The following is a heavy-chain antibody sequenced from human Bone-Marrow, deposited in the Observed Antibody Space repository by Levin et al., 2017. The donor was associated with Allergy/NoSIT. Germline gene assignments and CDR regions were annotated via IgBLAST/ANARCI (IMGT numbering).Heavy chain of an antibody. CDR2: IHWNDDK. D-gene: IGHD2-8*01. V-gene: IGHV2-5*01. CDR1: GFSLSTPGVA. CDR3: AHSLMGGLLFDY. Sequence: ESGPTLVKPPQTLTLTCTVSGFSLSTPGVAVNWVRQPPGEALEWLALIHWNDDKRFFPSLRSRLAITKDTSKNQVVITMTNMDPADTATYFCAHSLMGGLLFDYWGHGILVTVSS. J-gene: IGHJ4*01.